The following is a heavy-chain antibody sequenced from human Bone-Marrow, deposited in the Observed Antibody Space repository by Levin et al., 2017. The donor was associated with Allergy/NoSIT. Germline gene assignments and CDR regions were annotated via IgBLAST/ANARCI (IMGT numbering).Heavy chain of an antibody. V-gene: IGHV1-2*06. CDR3: ARWAGIAAAGTLHIPYYYYYYYMDV. J-gene: IGHJ6*03. CDR1: GYTFTGYY. Sequence: VASVKVSCKASGYTFTGYYMHWVRQAPGQGLEWMGRINPNSGGTNYAQKFQGRVTMTRDTSISTAYMELSRLRSDDTAVYYCARWAGIAAAGTLHIPYYYYYYYMDVWGKGTTVTVSS. CDR2: INPNSGGT. D-gene: IGHD6-13*01.